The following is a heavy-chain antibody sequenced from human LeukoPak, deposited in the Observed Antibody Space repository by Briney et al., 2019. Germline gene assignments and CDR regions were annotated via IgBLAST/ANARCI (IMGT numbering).Heavy chain of an antibody. D-gene: IGHD1-14*01. CDR2: INLNSGGT. J-gene: IGHJ4*02. Sequence: ASVKVSCKTSGYTFTGYYMHWMGQAPGQGLEWMGWINLNSGGTNYAQKFQGRVIMTRDTSTSKAYMELNRLRFDDTAVYYCASWAGGNEPIASFDYWGQGTLVTVSS. V-gene: IGHV1-2*02. CDR3: ASWAGGNEPIASFDY. CDR1: GYTFTGYY.